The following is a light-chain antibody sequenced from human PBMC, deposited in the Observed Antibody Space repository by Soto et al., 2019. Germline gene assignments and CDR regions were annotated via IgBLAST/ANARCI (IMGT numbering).Light chain of an antibody. CDR3: QQYNDWPRT. J-gene: IGKJ1*01. Sequence: ETVMTQSPVTLSVSPGERATLSCRASQSVGSNLAWYQQKPGQAPRILFYGASARASGVPARISARGSGTEFTLTISSLQSEDLAVYYCQQYNDWPRTFGQGTKVEIK. CDR2: GAS. V-gene: IGKV3-15*01. CDR1: QSVGSN.